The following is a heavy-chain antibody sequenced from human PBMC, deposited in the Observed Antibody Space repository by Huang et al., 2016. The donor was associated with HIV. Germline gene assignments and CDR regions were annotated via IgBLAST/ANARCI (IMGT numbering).Heavy chain of an antibody. CDR1: GFPFSGYG. V-gene: IGHV3-30*02. CDR3: LKDQVGP. CDR2: MAYDGTTK. D-gene: IGHD3-10*01. Sequence: QVHLVESGGGVVQPGGSLGLSCATSGFPFSGYGLHWVRRTPGKGLEWVAFMAYDGTTKVYADSVEGRFTVSRDNSKSTLYLQMNSLRLEDTSIYYCLKDQVGPWGQGTLVTVSS. J-gene: IGHJ5*02.